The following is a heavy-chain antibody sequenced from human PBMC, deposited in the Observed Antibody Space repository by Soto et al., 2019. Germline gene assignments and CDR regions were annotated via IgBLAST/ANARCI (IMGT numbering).Heavy chain of an antibody. D-gene: IGHD5-18*01. CDR1: GFTFDDYT. J-gene: IGHJ6*02. CDR2: ISWDGGST. Sequence: GGSLRLSCAASGFTFDDYTMHWVRQAPGKGLEWVSLISWDGGSTYYADSVKGRFTISRDNSKNSLYLQMNSLRTEDTALYYCAKDILGGGYSYGYQYYYYGMDVWGQGTTVTVSS. V-gene: IGHV3-43*01. CDR3: AKDILGGGYSYGYQYYYYGMDV.